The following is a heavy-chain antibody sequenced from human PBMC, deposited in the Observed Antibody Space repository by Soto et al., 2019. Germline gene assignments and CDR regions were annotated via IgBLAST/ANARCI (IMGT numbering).Heavy chain of an antibody. V-gene: IGHV1-8*01. Sequence: ASVKVYCKASGYFFTNNDVSWVRQATGQGLEWMGWMNPGSGDTGYAQKFQGRVTMTRDVSIATAYMELSSLRSDDTAIYYCARMETFGSLNWFDPWGQGTLVTVSS. CDR3: ARMETFGSLNWFDP. J-gene: IGHJ5*02. CDR1: GYFFTNND. CDR2: MNPGSGDT. D-gene: IGHD3-16*01.